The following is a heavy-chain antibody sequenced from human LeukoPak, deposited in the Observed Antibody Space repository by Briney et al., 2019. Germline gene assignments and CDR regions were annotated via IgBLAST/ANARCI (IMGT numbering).Heavy chain of an antibody. D-gene: IGHD1-20*01. J-gene: IGHJ6*02. CDR3: VRLNNWNYGMDV. CDR2: IHNSVT. V-gene: IGHV4-59*08. Sequence: SETLSLTCTVSGGSISTYYWTWIRQPPGKGLEWIGYIHNSVTNSKPSLKSRVTISVDTSKNQSSLKLSSVTAADTAVYYCVRLNNWNYGMDVWGQGTTVTVSS. CDR1: GGSISTYY.